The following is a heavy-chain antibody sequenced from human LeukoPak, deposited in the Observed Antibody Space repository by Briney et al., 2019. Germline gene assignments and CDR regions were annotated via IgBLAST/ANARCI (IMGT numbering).Heavy chain of an antibody. D-gene: IGHD3-10*01. Sequence: GGSLTLSCAASGFTFSSYAMSWVRQAPGKGLEWVSAISGSGGSTYYADSVKGRLTISRDNSKNTLYLQMNSLRAEDTAVYYCAKNSPPSLWFGELFVDYWGQGTLVTVSS. CDR2: ISGSGGST. CDR1: GFTFSSYA. CDR3: AKNSPPSLWFGELFVDY. V-gene: IGHV3-23*01. J-gene: IGHJ4*02.